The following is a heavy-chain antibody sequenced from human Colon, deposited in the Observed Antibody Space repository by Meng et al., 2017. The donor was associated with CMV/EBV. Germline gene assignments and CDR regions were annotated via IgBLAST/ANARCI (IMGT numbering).Heavy chain of an antibody. Sequence: SCEASGITFSDHDMDWVRQAPGKGLEWVGRSRSRDQSYITQYAASVKGRFTISRDDAKNSLYLQVSSLRVEDTAVYYCAKDGAGNLQYWGQGILVTVSS. CDR1: GITFSDHD. CDR3: AKDGAGNLQY. V-gene: IGHV3-72*01. CDR2: SRSRDQSYIT. D-gene: IGHD5-24*01. J-gene: IGHJ4*02.